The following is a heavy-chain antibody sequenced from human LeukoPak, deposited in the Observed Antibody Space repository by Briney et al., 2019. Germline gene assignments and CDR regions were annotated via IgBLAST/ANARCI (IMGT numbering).Heavy chain of an antibody. J-gene: IGHJ4*02. CDR2: ISYDGSNK. Sequence: GGSLRLSCAASGFTFSDYNMHWVRQAPGKGLEWVAAISYDGSNKYYADSVKGRFTISRDNSKNTLYLQMNSLTDEDTAVYYCAKVRWDNSGWYYLDNWGQGTLVTVSS. CDR1: GFTFSDYN. V-gene: IGHV3-30*18. D-gene: IGHD6-19*01. CDR3: AKVRWDNSGWYYLDN.